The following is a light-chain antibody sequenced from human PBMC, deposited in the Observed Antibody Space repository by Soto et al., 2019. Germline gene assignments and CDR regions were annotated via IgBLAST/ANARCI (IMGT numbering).Light chain of an antibody. Sequence: QSVLTQPPSVSGAPGQRVTISCTGSSSNIGAGYDVHWYQHLPGTAPKLLIHGNNNRPSGVPDRFSGSKSGTSASLAITGLQAEDEADYYCQSYDNSLSGYVFGTGTKVTVL. V-gene: IGLV1-40*01. J-gene: IGLJ1*01. CDR1: SSNIGAGYD. CDR2: GNN. CDR3: QSYDNSLSGYV.